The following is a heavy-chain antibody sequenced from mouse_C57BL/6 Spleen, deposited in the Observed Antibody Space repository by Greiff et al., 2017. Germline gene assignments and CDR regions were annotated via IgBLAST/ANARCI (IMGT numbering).Heavy chain of an antibody. J-gene: IGHJ4*01. CDR3: AGDGYYNYAMDY. Sequence: EVKLVESGGGLVKPGGSLKLSCAASGFTFSDYGMHWVRQAPEKGLEWVAYISSGSSTIYYADTVKGRFTISRDNAKNTLFLQMTSLRSEDTAMYYCAGDGYYNYAMDYWGQGTSVTVSS. CDR1: GFTFSDYG. V-gene: IGHV5-17*01. D-gene: IGHD2-3*01. CDR2: ISSGSSTI.